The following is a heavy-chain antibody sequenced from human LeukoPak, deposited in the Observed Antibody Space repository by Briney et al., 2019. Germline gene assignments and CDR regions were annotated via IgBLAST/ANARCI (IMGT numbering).Heavy chain of an antibody. CDR1: GYTLTELS. V-gene: IGHV1-24*01. CDR3: ATFVSIAAAVIGQAFDY. J-gene: IGHJ4*02. Sequence: ASVKVSCKVSGYTLTELSMHWVRQAPGKGLEWMGGFDPEDGETIYAQKFQGRVTMTEDTSTDTAYMELSSLRSEDTAAYYCATFVSIAAAVIGQAFDYWGQGTLVTVSS. D-gene: IGHD6-13*01. CDR2: FDPEDGET.